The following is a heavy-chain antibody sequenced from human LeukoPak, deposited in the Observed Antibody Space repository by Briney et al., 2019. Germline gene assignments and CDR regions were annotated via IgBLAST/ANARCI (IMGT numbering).Heavy chain of an antibody. Sequence: GGSLRLSCAASGFTFSDYYMSCIRQAPGKGLEWVSYISSSGSTIYYADSVKGRFTISRDNAKNSLYLQMNSLRAEDTAVYYCARDLPMVYGPYFDYWGQGTLVTVSS. CDR3: ARDLPMVYGPYFDY. CDR1: GFTFSDYY. V-gene: IGHV3-11*01. CDR2: ISSSGSTI. D-gene: IGHD2-8*01. J-gene: IGHJ4*02.